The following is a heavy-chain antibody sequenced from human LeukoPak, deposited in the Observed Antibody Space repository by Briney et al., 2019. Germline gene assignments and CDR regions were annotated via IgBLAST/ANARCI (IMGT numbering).Heavy chain of an antibody. CDR1: GGSITSHH. V-gene: IGHV4-59*11. CDR3: ASDSSGYHWFDY. Sequence: SETLSLTCTVSGGSITSHHWSWIRQPPGKGLEWIGNVYYSGTTIYNPSLKSRVTISVDTAKNQFSLRLSSVSAADAAVYYCASDSSGYHWFDYWGQGTLVTVSS. D-gene: IGHD3-22*01. J-gene: IGHJ4*02. CDR2: VYYSGTT.